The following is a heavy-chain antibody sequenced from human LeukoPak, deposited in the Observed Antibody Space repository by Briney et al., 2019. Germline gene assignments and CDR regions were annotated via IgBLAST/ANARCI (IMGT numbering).Heavy chain of an antibody. V-gene: IGHV3-30-3*01. CDR3: ARDPMETGAFDI. CDR1: GFTFSSSA. D-gene: IGHD3-10*01. CDR2: ISYDGSNK. J-gene: IGHJ3*02. Sequence: GGSLRLFCAAAGFTFSSSAMHWVRQAPGRGLEWVAVISYDGSNKYYADSVRGRFTISRDNSKNTLYLQMNSLRAEDTAVYYCARDPMETGAFDIWGQGTMVTVSS.